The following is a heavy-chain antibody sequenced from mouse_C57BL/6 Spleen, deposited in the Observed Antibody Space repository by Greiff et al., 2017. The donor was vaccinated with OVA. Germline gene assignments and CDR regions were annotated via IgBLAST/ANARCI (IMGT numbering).Heavy chain of an antibody. CDR1: GYAFSSYW. V-gene: IGHV1-80*01. CDR2: IYPGDGDT. CDR3: ARGDSDGAMDY. Sequence: QVQLKESGAELVKPGASVKISCKASGYAFSSYWMNWVKQRPGKGLEWIGQIYPGDGDTNYNGKFKGKATLTADKSSSTAYMQLSSLTSEDSAVYFCARGDSDGAMDYWGQGTSVTVSS. J-gene: IGHJ4*01.